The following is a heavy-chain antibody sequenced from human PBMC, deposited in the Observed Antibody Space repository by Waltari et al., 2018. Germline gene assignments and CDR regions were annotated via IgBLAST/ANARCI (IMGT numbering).Heavy chain of an antibody. J-gene: IGHJ4*02. V-gene: IGHV3-21*01. CDR3: ARAPHGTYYFDY. CDR2: NSSSSSDI. Sequence: EVQLVESGGGLVKPGGSLRLSCAASGFTFTSYSMNWVRQAPGKGLECVSSNSSSSSDIYYADSVKGRFTISRDNAKNSLYLQMSSLRAEDTAVYYCARAPHGTYYFDYWGQGTLVTVSS. D-gene: IGHD1-7*01. CDR1: GFTFTSYS.